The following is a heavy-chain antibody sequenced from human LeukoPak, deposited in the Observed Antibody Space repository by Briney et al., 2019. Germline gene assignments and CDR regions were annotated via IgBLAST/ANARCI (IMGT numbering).Heavy chain of an antibody. CDR2: IRSKANSYAT. Sequence: GGSLRLSCAASGLTFSGSAMHWVRQASGKGLEWVGRIRSKANSYATAYAASVKGRFTISRDDSKNTAYLQMNSLKTEDTAVYCCTRHAGGYDFWGGSNWFDPWGQGTLVTVSS. D-gene: IGHD3-3*01. CDR1: GLTFSGSA. J-gene: IGHJ5*02. CDR3: TRHAGGYDFWGGSNWFDP. V-gene: IGHV3-73*01.